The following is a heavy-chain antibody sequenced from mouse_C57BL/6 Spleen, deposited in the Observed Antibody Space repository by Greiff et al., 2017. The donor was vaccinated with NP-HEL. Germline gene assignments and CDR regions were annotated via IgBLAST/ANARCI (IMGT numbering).Heavy chain of an antibody. Sequence: VQLQQSGPELVKPGASVKMSCKASGYTFTDYYMHWVKQSPGKSLEWIGYIYPNNGGNCYNQKFKGKATLTVDKSSSTAYMELRSLTSEDSAVYYCARSIYYGNYYAMDYWGQGTSVTVSS. J-gene: IGHJ4*01. CDR3: ARSIYYGNYYAMDY. CDR2: IYPNNGGN. D-gene: IGHD2-1*01. V-gene: IGHV1-34*01. CDR1: GYTFTDYY.